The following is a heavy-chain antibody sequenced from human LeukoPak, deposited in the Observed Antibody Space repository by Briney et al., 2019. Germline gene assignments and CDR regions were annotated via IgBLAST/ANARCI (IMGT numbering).Heavy chain of an antibody. J-gene: IGHJ1*01. Sequence: GGSLRLSCAASGFTFDDYAMHWVRQAPGKGLEWVSGISWNSGSIGYADSVKGRFTISRDNAKNSLYLQMNSLRADDTAVYYCARVAYEIGPFQMWGQGTLVTVSS. CDR2: ISWNSGSI. CDR1: GFTFDDYA. CDR3: ARVAYEIGPFQM. V-gene: IGHV3-9*01. D-gene: IGHD3-9*01.